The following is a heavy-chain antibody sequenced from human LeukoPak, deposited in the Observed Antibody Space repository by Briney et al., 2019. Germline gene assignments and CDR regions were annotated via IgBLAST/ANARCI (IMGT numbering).Heavy chain of an antibody. CDR2: IYHSGST. D-gene: IGHD2-2*01. V-gene: IGHV4-30-2*01. J-gene: IGHJ3*02. Sequence: WVRQMPGKGLEWIGYIYHSGSTYYNPSLKSRVTISVDRSKNQFSLKLSSVTAADTAVYYCARMLVVVPAANAFDIWGQGTMVTVSS. CDR3: ARMLVVVPAANAFDI.